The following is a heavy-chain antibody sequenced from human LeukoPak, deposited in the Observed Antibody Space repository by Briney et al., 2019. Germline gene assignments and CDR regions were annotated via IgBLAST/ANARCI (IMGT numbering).Heavy chain of an antibody. CDR2: FDPEDGET. D-gene: IGHD3-9*01. J-gene: IGHJ4*02. CDR1: GGTFSNYA. Sequence: ASVKVSCKASGGTFSNYALAWVRQAPGQGLEWMGDFDPEDGETIYAQKFQGRVTMTEDTSTDTAYMELSSLRSEDTAVYYCATLVFYYDILTGYDRDYWGQGTLVTVSS. V-gene: IGHV1-24*01. CDR3: ATLVFYYDILTGYDRDY.